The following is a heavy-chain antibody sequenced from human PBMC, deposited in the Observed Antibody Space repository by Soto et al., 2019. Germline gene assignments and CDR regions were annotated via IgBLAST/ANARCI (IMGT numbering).Heavy chain of an antibody. V-gene: IGHV3-23*01. CDR3: AKDAYYYDSSGYWL. CDR1: GFTFSSYA. J-gene: IGHJ4*02. CDR2: ISGSGGST. Sequence: HPGGSLRLSCAASGFTFSSYAMSWVRQAPGKGLEWVSAISGSGGSTYYADSVKGRFTISRDNSKNTLYLQMNSLRAEDTAVYYCAKDAYYYDSSGYWLWGQGTLVTVSS. D-gene: IGHD3-22*01.